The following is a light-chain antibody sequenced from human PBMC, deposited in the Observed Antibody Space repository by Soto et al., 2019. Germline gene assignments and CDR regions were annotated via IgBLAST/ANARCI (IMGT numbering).Light chain of an antibody. CDR2: EVT. CDR3: SSFTSDITYV. CDR1: GSDVGGYDY. V-gene: IGLV2-14*01. J-gene: IGLJ1*01. Sequence: QSALTQPASVSGSPGQSITISCTGTGSDVGGYDYVSWYQHHPGKAPKVMIYEVTNRPSGVSNRFSGSKSGNTASLTIYGLLAEDEADYYCSSFTSDITYVFGTGTKVTVL.